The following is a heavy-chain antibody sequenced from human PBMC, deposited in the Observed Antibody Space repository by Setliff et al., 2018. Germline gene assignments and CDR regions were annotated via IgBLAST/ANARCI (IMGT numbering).Heavy chain of an antibody. Sequence: GGSLRLSCTASGLSYINDWVSWVRQAPGKGLEWLASINPHGSEKYYADSVKGRFTISRDNAKNSLYLQMNSLRAEDTAVYYCASLSGEYSSSWPFDYWGQGTLVTVSS. V-gene: IGHV3-7*01. J-gene: IGHJ4*02. CDR1: GLSYINDW. CDR2: INPHGSEK. CDR3: ASLSGEYSSSWPFDY. D-gene: IGHD6-13*01.